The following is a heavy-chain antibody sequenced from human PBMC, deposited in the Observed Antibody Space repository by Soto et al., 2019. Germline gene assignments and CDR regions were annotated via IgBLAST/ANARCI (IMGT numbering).Heavy chain of an antibody. CDR1: GYTFTGYY. CDR2: INPNSGGT. CDR3: ARMYYYGSGRYYYGMDV. D-gene: IGHD3-10*01. V-gene: IGHV1-2*02. Sequence: GASVKVSCKASGYTFTGYYMHWVRQAPGQGLEWMGWINPNSGGTNYAQKFQGRVTMTRDTSISTAYMELSRLRSDDTAVYYCARMYYYGSGRYYYGMDVWGQGTRVTVSS. J-gene: IGHJ6*02.